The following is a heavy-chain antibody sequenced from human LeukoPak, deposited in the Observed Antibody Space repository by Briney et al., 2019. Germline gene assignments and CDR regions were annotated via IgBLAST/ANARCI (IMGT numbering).Heavy chain of an antibody. D-gene: IGHD2-21*02. CDR1: GFTFSSYA. J-gene: IGHJ5*02. Sequence: GGSLRLSCAASGFTFSSYAMHWVRQAPGKGLEWVAVISYDGSNKYYADSVKGRFTISRDNSKNTLYLQMNSLRAEDTAVYYCARDDLSYPWGQGTLVTVSS. V-gene: IGHV3-30-3*01. CDR3: ARDDLSYP. CDR2: ISYDGSNK.